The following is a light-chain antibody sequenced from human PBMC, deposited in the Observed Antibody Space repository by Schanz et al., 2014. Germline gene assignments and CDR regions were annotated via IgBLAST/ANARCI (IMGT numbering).Light chain of an antibody. V-gene: IGLV2-8*01. Sequence: QSALTQPPSASGSPGQSVTISCTGTGSDVGGYNYVSWYQQYPGKAPKLIIYDVSNRPSGVSNRFSGSKSGNTASLTISGLQAEDEADYYCCSYAGSSWVFGGGTKLTVL. CDR2: DVS. CDR3: CSYAGSSWV. CDR1: GSDVGGYNY. J-gene: IGLJ3*02.